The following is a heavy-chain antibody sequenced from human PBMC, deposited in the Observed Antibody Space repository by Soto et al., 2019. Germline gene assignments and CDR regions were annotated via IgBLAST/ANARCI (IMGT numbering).Heavy chain of an antibody. CDR3: ARDNAFDYYMDV. V-gene: IGHV6-1*01. J-gene: IGHJ6*03. CDR1: GDSVSSNSAA. Sequence: PSQTLSLTCAISGDSVSSNSAAWNWIRQSPSRGLEWLGRTYYRSKWYNDYAVSVKSRITINPDTSKKQFSLQLNSVTTEDTDVYYCARDNAFDYYMDVWGKGTTVTVSS. CDR2: TYYRSKWYN.